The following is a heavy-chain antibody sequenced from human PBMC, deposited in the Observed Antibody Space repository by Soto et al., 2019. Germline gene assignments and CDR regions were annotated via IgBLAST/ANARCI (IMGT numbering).Heavy chain of an antibody. D-gene: IGHD2-2*01. V-gene: IGHV3-23*01. CDR2: ISGGGSNT. J-gene: IGHJ4*02. CDR3: AKDSNKYSSTLRGRYFDY. Sequence: EVTLRLPCSASGIPFSSYVMSWVRQAPGTGLEWVSGISGGGSNTFYADSVKGRFTISRDNSKYTLLLQMNSLGAEDTAVYYCAKDSNKYSSTLRGRYFDYWGQGIGVTVSS. CDR1: GIPFSSYV.